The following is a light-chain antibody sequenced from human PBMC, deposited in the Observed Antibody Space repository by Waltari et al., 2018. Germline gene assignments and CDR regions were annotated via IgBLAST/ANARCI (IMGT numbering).Light chain of an antibody. CDR3: QSADSSGTSRV. Sequence: SYELTQPPSVSVSPGQTARIPCFGDALPKQSVYWYQPRPGQAPVLIIFKDTKRPSGIPERFSGSASGTTVTLTISGVQAEDEADYYCQSADSSGTSRVFGGGTKLTVL. V-gene: IGLV3-25*03. J-gene: IGLJ3*02. CDR2: KDT. CDR1: ALPKQS.